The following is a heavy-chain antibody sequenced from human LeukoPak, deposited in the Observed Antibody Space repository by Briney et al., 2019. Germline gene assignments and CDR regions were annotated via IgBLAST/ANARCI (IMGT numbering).Heavy chain of an antibody. D-gene: IGHD3-16*02. Sequence: GGSLRLSCAASGFTVSSNYMSWVRQAPGKGLEWVSSISSSSSYIYYADSVKGRFTISRDNAKNSLYLQMNSLRAEDTAVYYCAREAGSSWFDPWGQGTLVTVSS. V-gene: IGHV3-21*01. CDR3: AREAGSSWFDP. CDR2: ISSSSSYI. CDR1: GFTVSSNY. J-gene: IGHJ5*02.